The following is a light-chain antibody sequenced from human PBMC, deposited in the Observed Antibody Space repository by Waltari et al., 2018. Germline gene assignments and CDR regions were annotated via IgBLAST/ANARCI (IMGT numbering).Light chain of an antibody. CDR1: SSDIATYNY. CDR2: AVT. CDR3: TSYTSSITWV. V-gene: IGLV2-14*01. Sequence: QSALTQPASVSGSPGQSITISCTGTSSDIATYNYVYWYQQHPGKAPRLMIFAVTNRPAGVSNRFSGSKSGTPASLTISGLQPEDEGDYYCTSYTSSITWVFGGGTKLTAL. J-gene: IGLJ3*02.